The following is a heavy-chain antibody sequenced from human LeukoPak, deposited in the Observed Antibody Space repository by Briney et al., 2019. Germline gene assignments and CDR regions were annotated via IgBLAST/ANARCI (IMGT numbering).Heavy chain of an antibody. D-gene: IGHD6-13*01. V-gene: IGHV3-74*01. CDR1: GFIFSSYW. J-gene: IGHJ4*02. CDR2: IHSDGSGT. CDR3: ARGRSSSSWSDY. Sequence: GVSLRLSCAASGFIFSSYWMHWVRQAPGKGLVWVSRIHSDGSGTTYADSVKGRFTISRDNAKNTLYLQMTGLRDEDAAVYYCARGRSSSSWSDYWGQGTLVTVSS.